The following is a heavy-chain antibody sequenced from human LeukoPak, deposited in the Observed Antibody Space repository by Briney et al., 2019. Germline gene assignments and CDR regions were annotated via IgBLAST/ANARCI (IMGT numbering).Heavy chain of an antibody. CDR3: ARSEDDSSGYYSFDY. D-gene: IGHD3-22*01. CDR1: GYTFTNYD. J-gene: IGHJ4*02. V-gene: IGHV1-8*01. CDR2: MNPTSGKA. Sequence: ASVKVSCKASGYTFTNYDVNWVRQATGQGLEWMGWMNPTSGKAGFAQRFQGRVSMTRNISISTAYMELSSLRSEDTAVYYCARSEDDSSGYYSFDYWGQGTLVTVSS.